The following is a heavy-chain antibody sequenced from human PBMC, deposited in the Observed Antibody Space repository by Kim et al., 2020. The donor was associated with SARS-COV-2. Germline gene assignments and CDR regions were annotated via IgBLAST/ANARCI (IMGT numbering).Heavy chain of an antibody. J-gene: IGHJ5*02. CDR3: ARSFTMVRGVISHLNWFDP. V-gene: IGHV1-2*06. Sequence: ASVKVSCKASGYTFTGYYMHWVRQAPGQGLEWMGRINPNSGGTNYAQKFQGRVTMTRDTSISTAYMELSRLRSDDTAVYYCARSFTMVRGVISHLNWFDPWGQGTLVTVSS. CDR2: INPNSGGT. CDR1: GYTFTGYY. D-gene: IGHD3-10*01.